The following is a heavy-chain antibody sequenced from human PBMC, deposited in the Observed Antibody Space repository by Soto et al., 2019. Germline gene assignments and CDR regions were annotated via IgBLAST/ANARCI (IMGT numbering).Heavy chain of an antibody. CDR3: ARDLAAAGRLYGMDV. Sequence: QVQLVQSGAEVKKPGASVKVSCKASGYTFTSYAMHWVRQAPGQRLEWMGWINAGNGNTKCSQKFQGRVTITRDTSASTAYMELSSLRSEDTAVYYCARDLAAAGRLYGMDVWGQGTTVTVSS. D-gene: IGHD6-13*01. J-gene: IGHJ6*02. CDR2: INAGNGNT. V-gene: IGHV1-3*01. CDR1: GYTFTSYA.